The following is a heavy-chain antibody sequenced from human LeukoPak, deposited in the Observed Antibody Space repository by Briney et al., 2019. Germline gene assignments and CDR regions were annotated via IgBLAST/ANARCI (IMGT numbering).Heavy chain of an antibody. V-gene: IGHV4-34*01. CDR1: GGSFSGYY. CDR2: INHSGST. CDR3: ARGEFVVSNGMDV. J-gene: IGHJ6*02. Sequence: SETLSLTCAVYGGSFSGYYWSWIRQSPGKGLEWIGEINHSGSTNYNPSLKSRVTISVDTSKNQFSLKLSSVTAADTAVYYCARGEFVVSNGMDVWGQGTTVTVSS. D-gene: IGHD3-22*01.